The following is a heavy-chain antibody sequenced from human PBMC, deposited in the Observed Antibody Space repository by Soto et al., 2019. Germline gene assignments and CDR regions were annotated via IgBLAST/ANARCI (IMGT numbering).Heavy chain of an antibody. D-gene: IGHD3-10*01. CDR2: ISTYNGNT. J-gene: IGHJ4*02. CDR3: ARDWSAEVLPDY. Sequence: QVHLVQSGAEVGKPGASVKVSCKASGYTFTTYGVSWVRQAPGQGLEWMGWISTYNGNTQFAQKFQGRVTMTTDTSASTAYMELRSQTSDDTAVYYCARDWSAEVLPDYWGQGTLVTVSS. V-gene: IGHV1-18*01. CDR1: GYTFTTYG.